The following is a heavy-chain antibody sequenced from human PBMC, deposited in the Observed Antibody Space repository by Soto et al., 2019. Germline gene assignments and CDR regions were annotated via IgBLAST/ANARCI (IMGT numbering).Heavy chain of an antibody. J-gene: IGHJ4*02. D-gene: IGHD6-19*01. CDR3: ARGQSNSAWALFDY. Sequence: SETLSLTCTVSGGSISGYYWSWVRQPAGKGPEWIAYIYYTGSTNYNPSLKSRITISVDTSKNQFSLKLTSVTAADTAVYYCARGQSNSAWALFDYWGQGTLVTVSS. CDR1: GGSISGYY. V-gene: IGHV4-59*01. CDR2: IYYTGST.